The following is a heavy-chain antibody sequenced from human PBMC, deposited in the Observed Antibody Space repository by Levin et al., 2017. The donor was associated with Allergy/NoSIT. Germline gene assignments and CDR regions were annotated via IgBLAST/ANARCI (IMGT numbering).Heavy chain of an antibody. J-gene: IGHJ4*02. CDR1: GFTFSSYA. CDR2: ISYDGSNK. Sequence: PGESLKISCAASGFTFSSYAMHWVRQAPGKGLEWVAVISYDGSNKYYADSVKGRFTISRDNSKNTLYLQMNSLRAEDTAVYYCARDLKYYDFWSGSVYWGQGTLVTVSS. D-gene: IGHD3-3*01. V-gene: IGHV3-30*04. CDR3: ARDLKYYDFWSGSVY.